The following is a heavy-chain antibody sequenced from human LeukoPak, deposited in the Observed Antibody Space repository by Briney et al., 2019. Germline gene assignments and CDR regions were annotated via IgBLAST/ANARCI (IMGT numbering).Heavy chain of an antibody. CDR3: AIASYRPWAVDAFDI. Sequence: GASVKVSCKASGYTFTSYYMHWVRQAPGQGLEWMGIINPSGGSTSYAQKFQGRVTMTRDTSTSTVYMELSSLRSDDTAVYYCAIASYRPWAVDAFDIWGQGTMVTVSS. CDR2: INPSGGST. CDR1: GYTFTSYY. J-gene: IGHJ3*02. D-gene: IGHD3-16*02. V-gene: IGHV1-46*01.